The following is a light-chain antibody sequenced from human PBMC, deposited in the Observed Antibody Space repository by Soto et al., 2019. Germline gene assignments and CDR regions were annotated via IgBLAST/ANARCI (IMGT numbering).Light chain of an antibody. J-gene: IGKJ1*01. CDR3: MQGLQSPPT. CDR1: QSLLHSNGYNY. CDR2: WGS. V-gene: IGKV2-28*01. Sequence: DIVMTQSPLSLPVTPGEPASISCRSSQSLLHSNGYNYLDWYLQKPGQSPQLLIYWGSNRASGVPDXXXXXXXXXXXTLKINRVEAEDVGVYFCMQGLQSPPTFGQGTKVEIK.